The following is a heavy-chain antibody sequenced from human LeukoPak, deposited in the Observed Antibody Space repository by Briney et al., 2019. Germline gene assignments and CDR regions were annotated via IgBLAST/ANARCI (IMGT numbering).Heavy chain of an antibody. CDR2: ISGSGDNT. D-gene: IGHD3-10*01. V-gene: IGHV3-23*01. Sequence: GGFLRLSCAASGFTVNSYAMSWVRQGPGKGLEWVSTISGSGDNTYYADSVRDRFTISRDNSRNTLYLQMNSLRAEDTAVYYCAKDPLDLYYYGSGRDYDAFDIWGQGTMVTVSS. CDR3: AKDPLDLYYYGSGRDYDAFDI. J-gene: IGHJ3*02. CDR1: GFTVNSYA.